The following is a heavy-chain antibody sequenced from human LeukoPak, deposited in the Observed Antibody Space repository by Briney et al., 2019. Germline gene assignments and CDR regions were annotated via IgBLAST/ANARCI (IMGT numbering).Heavy chain of an antibody. V-gene: IGHV3-21*05. J-gene: IGHJ2*01. CDR2: ISSSSDHM. Sequence: GGSLRLSCAASGFTFSSYEMNWVRQAPGKGLEWVSYISSSSDHMYYADSVKGRFTISRDNAKNSLYLQMNSLRAEDTAVYYCARERDYYDSSAYVNWYLDLWGRGTLVTVSS. D-gene: IGHD3-22*01. CDR3: ARERDYYDSSAYVNWYLDL. CDR1: GFTFSSYE.